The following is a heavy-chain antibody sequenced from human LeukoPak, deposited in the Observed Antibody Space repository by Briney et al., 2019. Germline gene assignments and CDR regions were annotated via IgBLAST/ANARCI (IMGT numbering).Heavy chain of an antibody. D-gene: IGHD3-16*01. Sequence: ASVKVSCKASGYTFTSFDINWVRQATGQGLEWMGWMNPNINKAGYAQKFQGRVTLTMNTFISTAYMELSGLTSEDTAVYYCARVRLGELAYNWFDPWGQGTLVTVSS. CDR3: ARVRLGELAYNWFDP. V-gene: IGHV1-8*01. CDR1: GYTFTSFD. CDR2: MNPNINKA. J-gene: IGHJ5*02.